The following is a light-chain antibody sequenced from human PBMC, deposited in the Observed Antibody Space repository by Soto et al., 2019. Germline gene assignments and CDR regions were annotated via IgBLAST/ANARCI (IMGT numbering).Light chain of an antibody. Sequence: EIVLTQSPATLSLSPGDRATLSCRASQSARSYLAWYQQKPGQAPRLLIYDVSKRATGIPARFSGSGSGTDFTLTISSLEPEDLAVYYCQQRYSWPLTVGQGTKVDSK. CDR1: QSARSY. V-gene: IGKV3-11*01. J-gene: IGKJ2*01. CDR3: QQRYSWPLT. CDR2: DVS.